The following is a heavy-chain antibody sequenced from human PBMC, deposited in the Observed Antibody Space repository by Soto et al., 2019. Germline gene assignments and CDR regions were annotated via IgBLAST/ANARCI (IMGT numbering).Heavy chain of an antibody. J-gene: IGHJ6*02. CDR1: GGTLSSYA. Sequence: SVKVSCKASGGTLSSYAISWVRQAPGQGLEWMGGIIPIFGTANYAQKFQGRVTITADESTGTAYMELSSLRSEDTAVYYCARGYYCSGGSCYPVYYGMDVWGRGTTVTVSS. V-gene: IGHV1-69*13. CDR2: IIPIFGTA. CDR3: ARGYYCSGGSCYPVYYGMDV. D-gene: IGHD2-15*01.